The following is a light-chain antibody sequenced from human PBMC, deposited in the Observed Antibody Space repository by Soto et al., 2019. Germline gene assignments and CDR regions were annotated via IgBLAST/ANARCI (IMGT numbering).Light chain of an antibody. CDR2: LGS. CDR3: MHDLRTPLT. J-gene: IGKJ4*01. V-gene: IGKV2-28*01. Sequence: DIVMTQSPLSLPVTPGEPASISCRSSHSLLHSNGYNYLDWYLQKPGQSPQLLIYLGSNRASGVPDRFSGSGSGTDFTLKISRMETEDIGGYYCMHDLRTPLTFGGGTKVEIK. CDR1: HSLLHSNGYNY.